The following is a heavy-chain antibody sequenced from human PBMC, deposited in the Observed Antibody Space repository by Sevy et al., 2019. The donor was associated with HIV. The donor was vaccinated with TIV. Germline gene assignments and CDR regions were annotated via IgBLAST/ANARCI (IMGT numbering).Heavy chain of an antibody. Sequence: GGSLRLSCAASGFTFSDYGMNWDRQAPGKGLEWVSYISIGSRTKYYADSVKGRFTISRDTAKNSLYLQMNSLRDDDTAVYYCARNYGDYALFDYWGQGTLVTVSS. V-gene: IGHV3-48*02. CDR3: ARNYGDYALFDY. J-gene: IGHJ4*02. D-gene: IGHD4-17*01. CDR2: ISIGSRTK. CDR1: GFTFSDYG.